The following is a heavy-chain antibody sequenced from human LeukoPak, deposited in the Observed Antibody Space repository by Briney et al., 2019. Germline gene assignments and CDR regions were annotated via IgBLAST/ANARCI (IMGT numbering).Heavy chain of an antibody. CDR3: ARLLYSSGCFDY. J-gene: IGHJ4*02. CDR2: ISTSSSTI. V-gene: IGHV3-48*02. CDR1: GFTFSSYN. Sequence: GGSLRLSCAASGFTFSSYNINWVRQAPGKGLEWVSHISTSSSTIYYADSVKGRFTISRDNAKNSLYLQMNSLRDEDTAVYYCARLLYSSGCFDYWGQGTLVTVSS. D-gene: IGHD6-19*01.